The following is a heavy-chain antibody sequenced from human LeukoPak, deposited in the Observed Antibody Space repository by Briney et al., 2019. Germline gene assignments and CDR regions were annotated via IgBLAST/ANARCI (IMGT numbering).Heavy chain of an antibody. J-gene: IGHJ5*02. CDR2: IYHSGST. V-gene: IGHV4-38-2*02. D-gene: IGHD3-9*01. CDR3: ARVSYDILTGYPSTKGEVNWFDP. CDR1: GGSISSGYY. Sequence: SETLSLTCTVSGGSISSGYYWGWIRQPPGKGLEWIGSIYHSGSTYYNPSLKSRVTISVDTSKNQFSLKLSSVTAADTAVYYCARVSYDILTGYPSTKGEVNWFDPWGQGTLVTVSS.